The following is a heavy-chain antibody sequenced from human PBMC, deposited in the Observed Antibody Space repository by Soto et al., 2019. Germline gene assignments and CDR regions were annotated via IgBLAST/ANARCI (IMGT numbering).Heavy chain of an antibody. CDR2: ISSSSSYI. D-gene: IGHD6-19*01. CDR3: ARDLGYSSGWYAGKFDY. J-gene: IGHJ4*02. V-gene: IGHV3-21*01. CDR1: GFTFSSYS. Sequence: EVQLVESGGGLVKPGGSLRLSCAASGFTFSSYSMNWVRQAPGKGLEWVSSISSSSSYIYYADSVKGRFTISRDNSXNXQYLRLNSLRAEDTAVCYCARDLGYSSGWYAGKFDYWGQGTLVTVSS.